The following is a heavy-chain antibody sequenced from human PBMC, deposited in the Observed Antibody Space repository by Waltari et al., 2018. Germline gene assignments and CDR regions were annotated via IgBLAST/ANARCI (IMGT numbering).Heavy chain of an antibody. CDR3: ARDPPGVAAAGPGRG. Sequence: EVQLVESGGGLVQPGGSLRLSCAASGLTVGNNYMSWVRPAPGKGLELISLIYSSGSTYYADAGKGRFTISRDNSKNTLYLQMNSLRSEDTAVYFCARDPPGVAAAGPGRGWGQGTLVTVSS. J-gene: IGHJ4*02. CDR1: GLTVGNNY. CDR2: IYSSGST. V-gene: IGHV3-66*02. D-gene: IGHD6-25*01.